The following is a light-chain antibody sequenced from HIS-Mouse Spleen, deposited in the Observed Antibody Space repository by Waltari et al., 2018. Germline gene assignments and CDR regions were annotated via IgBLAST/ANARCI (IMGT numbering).Light chain of an antibody. CDR1: SSNIGSNY. CDR3: CSYAGSSTYVV. CDR2: RNN. Sequence: QSVLTQPPSASGTPGQRVTISCSGSSSNIGSNYVYWYQQLPGTAPKLLIYRNNPRPSGVPDRFSGSKSGTSASLAISGLRSEDEADYYCCSYAGSSTYVVFGGGTKLTVL. J-gene: IGLJ2*01. V-gene: IGLV1-47*01.